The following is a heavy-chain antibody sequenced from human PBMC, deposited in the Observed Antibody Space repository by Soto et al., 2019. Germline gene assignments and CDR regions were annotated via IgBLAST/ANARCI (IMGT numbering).Heavy chain of an antibody. V-gene: IGHV5-51*01. J-gene: IGHJ6*02. CDR3: ARDSPYCSGGSCYSRVYYYYAMDV. D-gene: IGHD2-15*01. Sequence: PGESLKISCKGSGYSFTRYWIGWVRQMPGKGLEWMGIIYPGDSDTRYSPSFQGQVTISADKPISTAYLQWSSLKASDTAMYYCARDSPYCSGGSCYSRVYYYYAMDVWGQGTMVTVSS. CDR2: IYPGDSDT. CDR1: GYSFTRYW.